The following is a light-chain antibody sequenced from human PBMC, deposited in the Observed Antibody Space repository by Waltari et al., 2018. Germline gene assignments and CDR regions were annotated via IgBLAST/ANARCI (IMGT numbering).Light chain of an antibody. CDR3: NSYAGSSSWV. CDR1: SRDVGFYNY. V-gene: IGLV2-14*01. Sequence: QSALTQPASVSGSPGQSITISCTGTSRDVGFYNYVSWYQQHPGQAPKLMIYDVSERPSGVSNRFSGSKSGNTASLTISGLQAEDEADYYCNSYAGSSSWVFGGGTKLTVL. J-gene: IGLJ3*02. CDR2: DVS.